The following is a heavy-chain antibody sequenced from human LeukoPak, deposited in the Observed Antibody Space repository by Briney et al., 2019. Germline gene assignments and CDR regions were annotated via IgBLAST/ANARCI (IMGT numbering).Heavy chain of an antibody. Sequence: PGGSLRLSCAASGFTFSSYGMSWVRQAPGKGLEWVSYISGRGSTIYYADSVKGRFTISRDNAKNSLYLHMNSLTVEDTAVYYCSRDPRHNDYWGQGTLVTVSS. J-gene: IGHJ4*02. V-gene: IGHV3-48*04. CDR1: GFTFSSYG. CDR2: ISGRGSTI. CDR3: SRDPRHNDY.